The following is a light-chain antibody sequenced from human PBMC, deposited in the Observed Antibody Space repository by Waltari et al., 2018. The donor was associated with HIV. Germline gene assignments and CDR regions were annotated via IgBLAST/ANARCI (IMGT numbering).Light chain of an antibody. CDR2: EDS. V-gene: IGLV3-10*01. CDR3: YSTDSSGNQGV. Sequence: SYELTQQPSVSVSQGQTARNTCPGDAFTNKYTYWDQQKSGQAPVLVIYEDSKRPSGIPERFSGSSSGTMATLTISGAQVEDEADYYCYSTDSSGNQGVFGGGTKLTVL. J-gene: IGLJ3*02. CDR1: AFTNKY.